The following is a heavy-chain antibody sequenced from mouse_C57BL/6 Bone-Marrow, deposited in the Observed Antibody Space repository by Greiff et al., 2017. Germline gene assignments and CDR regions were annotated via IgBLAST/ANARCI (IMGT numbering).Heavy chain of an antibody. CDR1: GYTFTSYD. CDR3: AITGADY. Sequence: VQLQQSGPELVKPGASVKLSCKASGYTFTSYDINWVKQRPGQGLEWIGWIYPRDGSTKYNQKFKGKATLTVDQSSSTAYMQLNSLTSEDSAVYYCAITGADYWGQGTTLTVSS. CDR2: IYPRDGST. D-gene: IGHD4-1*01. V-gene: IGHV1-85*01. J-gene: IGHJ2*01.